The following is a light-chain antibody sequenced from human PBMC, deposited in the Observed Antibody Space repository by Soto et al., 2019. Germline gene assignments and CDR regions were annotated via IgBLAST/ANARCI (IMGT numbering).Light chain of an antibody. CDR1: QSVSNN. V-gene: IGKV3-15*01. Sequence: EIVMTQSPATLSVSPGERATLSCRASQSVSNNLAWYQKKPGQAPRLLIYGASTRATGIPASFSGSGSGTEFTLTISSLQSEDFAFYYCQQYNNWWTFGQGTRVDI. CDR2: GAS. CDR3: QQYNNWWT. J-gene: IGKJ1*01.